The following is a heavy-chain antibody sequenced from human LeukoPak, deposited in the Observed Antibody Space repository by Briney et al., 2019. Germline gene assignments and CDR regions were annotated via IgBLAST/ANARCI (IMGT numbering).Heavy chain of an antibody. CDR1: GFXXSIYW. D-gene: IGHD3-10*01. Sequence: GGSLRLXCVXSGFXXSIYWMSWVRQAPGKGLEWVANIKEDGSEKYYVDSVKGRFTISRDNAKNSLYLQMSSLRAEDTAVYYCARGGSWFAPWGQGTLVTVSS. V-gene: IGHV3-7*01. J-gene: IGHJ5*02. CDR2: IKEDGSEK. CDR3: ARGGSWFAP.